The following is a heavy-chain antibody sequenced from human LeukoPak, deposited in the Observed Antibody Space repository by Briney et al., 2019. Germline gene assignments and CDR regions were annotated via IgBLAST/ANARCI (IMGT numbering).Heavy chain of an antibody. CDR3: ARGGADGYYYFYYYMDV. CDR1: GGSFSAYY. V-gene: IGHV4-59*01. J-gene: IGHJ6*03. D-gene: IGHD3-16*01. CDR2: ISYSGST. Sequence: PSETLSLTCAVYGGSFSAYYWSWIRQPPGKGLEWIGYISYSGSTNYNPSLKSRVTISIDTSKNQFSLKLSSVTAADTAVYYCARGGADGYYYFYYYMDVWGKGTTVTISS.